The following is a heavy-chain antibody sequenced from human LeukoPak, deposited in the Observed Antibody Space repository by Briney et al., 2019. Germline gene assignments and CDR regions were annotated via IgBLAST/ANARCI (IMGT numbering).Heavy chain of an antibody. Sequence: GSSVKVSCKASGGTFSSYAISWVRQAPGQGLEWMGGIIPIFGTANYAQKFQGRVTITADKSTSTAYMELSSLRSEDTAVYYCAREGSRTIVPGPPGGFWFDPWGQGTLVTVSS. J-gene: IGHJ5*02. CDR3: AREGSRTIVPGPPGGFWFDP. CDR1: GGTFSSYA. V-gene: IGHV1-69*06. D-gene: IGHD2-2*01. CDR2: IIPIFGTA.